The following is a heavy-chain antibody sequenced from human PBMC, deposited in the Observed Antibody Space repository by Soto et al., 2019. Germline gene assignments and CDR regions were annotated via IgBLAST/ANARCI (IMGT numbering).Heavy chain of an antibody. V-gene: IGHV4-31*03. CDR2: IYYSGST. CDR1: GGSIRGGYY. J-gene: IGHJ4*02. CDR3: ARLGGVDGELWFDY. D-gene: IGHD3-16*01. Sequence: QVQLRESGPRLVKPSETLSLTCTVSGGSIRGGYYWTWIRQHPGKGLEWIGYIYYSGSTYYNPSLKSRITISVDTSKNQFSLRLISVTAADTALYYCARLGGVDGELWFDYWGQGTLVTVSS.